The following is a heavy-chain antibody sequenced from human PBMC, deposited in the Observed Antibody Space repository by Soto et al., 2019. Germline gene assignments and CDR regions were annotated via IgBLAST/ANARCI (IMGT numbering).Heavy chain of an antibody. CDR3: AREGHGRIAAAGGYGNRYYYYGMDV. CDR1: GFTVSSNY. CDR2: IYSGGST. V-gene: IGHV3-53*01. J-gene: IGHJ6*02. Sequence: PAGSLRLSCAASGFTVSSNYMSWVRQAPGKGLEWVSVIYSGGSTYYADSVKGRFTISRDNSKNTLYLQMNSLRAEDTAVYYCAREGHGRIAAAGGYGNRYYYYGMDVWGQGTTVTVSS. D-gene: IGHD6-13*01.